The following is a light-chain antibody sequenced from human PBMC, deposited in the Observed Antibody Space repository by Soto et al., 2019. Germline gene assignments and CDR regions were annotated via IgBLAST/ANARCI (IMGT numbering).Light chain of an antibody. CDR3: TSYVSSSTYV. CDR2: DVS. J-gene: IGLJ1*01. V-gene: IGLV2-14*03. Sequence: QSALTQPASVSGSPGQSITISCTGTSSDVGGYNHVSWYQQHPGKAPKLMIYDVSNRPSGVSNRFFGSKSDNTASLTISGLQAEDEADYYCTSYVSSSTYVFGTGTKLTVL. CDR1: SSDVGGYNH.